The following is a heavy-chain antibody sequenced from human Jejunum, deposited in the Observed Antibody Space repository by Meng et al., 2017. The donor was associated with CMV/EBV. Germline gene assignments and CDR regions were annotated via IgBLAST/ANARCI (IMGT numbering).Heavy chain of an antibody. J-gene: IGHJ4*02. CDR2: ISGSGAGT. Sequence: EVQLLESGGGLVQPGGSLRLSCVASGFSFSTYAMSWVRQAPGKGLEWVSAISGSGAGTYYTDSVKGRFTISRDNSKNTLFLQMNSLRAEDTALYYCAKGSCTNGLCYLDYWGQGTLVTVSS. V-gene: IGHV3-23*01. CDR3: AKGSCTNGLCYLDY. CDR1: GFSFSTYA. D-gene: IGHD2-8*01.